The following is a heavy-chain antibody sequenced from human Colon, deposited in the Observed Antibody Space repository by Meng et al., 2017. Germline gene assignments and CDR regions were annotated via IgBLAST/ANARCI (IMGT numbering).Heavy chain of an antibody. CDR3: ARASLAGSYYFDY. D-gene: IGHD3-16*01. CDR1: GYTFTTYF. J-gene: IGHJ4*02. V-gene: IGHV1-46*01. Sequence: ASVKVSFKASGYTFTTYFIHWVRQAPGQGLEWMGLINPTGGGTSYAEKFQDRVTMTRDTSTSTVYMELSSLRSEDTAVYYCARASLAGSYYFDYWGQGTLVTVSS. CDR2: INPTGGGT.